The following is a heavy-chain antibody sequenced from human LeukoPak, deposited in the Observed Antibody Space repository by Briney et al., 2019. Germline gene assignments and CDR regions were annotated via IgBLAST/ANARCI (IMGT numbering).Heavy chain of an antibody. CDR2: IKSKTDGGTT. CDR3: TTTIFGVAGGPEFDAFDI. CDR1: GFTFSNAW. J-gene: IGHJ3*02. D-gene: IGHD3-3*01. Sequence: GGSLRLSCAASGFTFSNAWMSWVRQAPGKGLEWVGRIKSKTDGGTTDYAAPVKGRFTISRDDSKNTLYLQMNSLKTEDTAVYYCTTTIFGVAGGPEFDAFDIWGQGTMVTVSS. V-gene: IGHV3-15*01.